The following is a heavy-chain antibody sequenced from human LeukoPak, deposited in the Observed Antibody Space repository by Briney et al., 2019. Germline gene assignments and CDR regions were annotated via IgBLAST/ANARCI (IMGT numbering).Heavy chain of an antibody. D-gene: IGHD6-13*01. J-gene: IGHJ4*02. CDR1: GFTFSSYG. CDR2: IWYDGSNK. V-gene: IGHV3-33*01. CDR3: ARDWGSSWFFDY. Sequence: PGGSLRLSCAASGFTFSSYGMHWVRQAPGKGLEWVAVIWYDGSNKYYADSVKGRFTISRDNSKNTLYLQMNSLRAEDTAVYYCARDWGSSWFFDYWGQGTLVTVSS.